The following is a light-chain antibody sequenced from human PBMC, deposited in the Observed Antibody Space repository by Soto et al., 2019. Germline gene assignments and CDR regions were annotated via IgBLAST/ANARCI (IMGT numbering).Light chain of an antibody. Sequence: ESVLTQSPATLSLSPGERATLSCRASPSVSNSLAWYQHKPGQAPRLLIYDASNRAAGVPTRFSGRESGTDFTLTISSLEPEDLAVYYNQQRNQWPPVTFGGGTRVEIK. V-gene: IGKV3-11*01. CDR3: QQRNQWPPVT. CDR1: PSVSNS. CDR2: DAS. J-gene: IGKJ4*01.